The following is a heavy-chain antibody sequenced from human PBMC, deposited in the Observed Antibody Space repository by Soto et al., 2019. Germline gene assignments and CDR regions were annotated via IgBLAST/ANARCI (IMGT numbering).Heavy chain of an antibody. D-gene: IGHD6-6*01. CDR3: ARDPIAARPGGYHYYYMDV. J-gene: IGHJ6*03. CDR2: IWYDASNK. Sequence: QVQLEESGGGVVQPGRSLRLSCAASGFTFSSYGMHWVRQAPGKGLEWVTFIWYDASNKYYADSVKGRFTISRDNSKNTMYLQMNSLRAEDTAVYYCARDPIAARPGGYHYYYMDVWGKGTTVTVSS. CDR1: GFTFSSYG. V-gene: IGHV3-33*01.